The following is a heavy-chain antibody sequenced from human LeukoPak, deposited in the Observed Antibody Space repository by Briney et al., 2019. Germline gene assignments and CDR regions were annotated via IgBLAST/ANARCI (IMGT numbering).Heavy chain of an antibody. Sequence: ASETLSLTCTVSGGSISSSSYYWGWIRQPPGKGLEWIGTIYRSGSTYYNNPSLKSRVTISVDTSKNQFSLKLSSVTAADTAVYYCARGATTAFHFDYWGQGTLVTVSS. D-gene: IGHD1-26*01. CDR3: ARGATTAFHFDY. J-gene: IGHJ4*02. CDR2: IYRSGST. V-gene: IGHV4-39*07. CDR1: GGSISSSSYY.